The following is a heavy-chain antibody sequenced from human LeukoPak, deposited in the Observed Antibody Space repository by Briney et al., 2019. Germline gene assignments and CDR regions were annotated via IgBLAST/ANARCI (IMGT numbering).Heavy chain of an antibody. CDR2: IYYSKNT. D-gene: IGHD5-18*01. CDR3: VSPRGFSYGYFDY. CDR1: GGSISSSSAY. V-gene: IGHV4-39*01. Sequence: SETLSLTCTVSGGSISSSSAYWGWIRQPPGKWLEWIGSIYYSKNTYYNPSLKSRVTIAADTSKNQFSLTLGSVSATDTAVYYCVSPRGFSYGYFDYWGQGTLVTVSS. J-gene: IGHJ4*02.